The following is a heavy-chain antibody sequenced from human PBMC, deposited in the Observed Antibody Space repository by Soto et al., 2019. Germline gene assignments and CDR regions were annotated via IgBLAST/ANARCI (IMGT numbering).Heavy chain of an antibody. D-gene: IGHD3-16*01. CDR3: ARGLGTNGLDV. CDR2: ISTYSGNT. V-gene: IGHV1-18*04. CDR1: GYKFITYG. Sequence: QIQLVQSGGEVKKPGASVKVSCKASGYKFITYGSTWVRQAPGQGLEWMGGISTYSGNTDYAQSFQDRVTMTTDTSTSTVYMELGSLRSDDTAVYYCARGLGTNGLDVWGQGTTVTVSS. J-gene: IGHJ6*02.